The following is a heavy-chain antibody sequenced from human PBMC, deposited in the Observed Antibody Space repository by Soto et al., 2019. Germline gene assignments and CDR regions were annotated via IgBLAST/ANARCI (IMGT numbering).Heavy chain of an antibody. V-gene: IGHV3-30*18. D-gene: IGHD3-3*01. CDR2: ISYDGSNK. CDR3: AKGSNDFWSGYSSYYYYYGMDV. J-gene: IGHJ6*02. Sequence: HPGGSLKLSCAASGFTFSSYGMHWVRQAPGKGLEWVAVISYDGSNKYYADSVKGRFTISRDNSKNTLYLQMNSLRAEDTAVYYCAKGSNDFWSGYSSYYYYYGMDVWGQGTTVTVSS. CDR1: GFTFSSYG.